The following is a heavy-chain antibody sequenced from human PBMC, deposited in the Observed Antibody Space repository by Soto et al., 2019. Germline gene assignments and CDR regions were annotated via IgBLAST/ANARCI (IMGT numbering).Heavy chain of an antibody. D-gene: IGHD3-16*01. Sequence: QLQLQESGSGLVKPSQTLSLTCAVSGGSISSGGYSWSWIRQPPGKGLEWIGYIHYSGSTYYNPSLKSRVTISLDRSTTQFSLKLSSVTAADTAVYYCARLGGAHYYGMDVWGQGTTVTVSS. J-gene: IGHJ6*02. CDR3: ARLGGAHYYGMDV. CDR1: GGSISSGGYS. V-gene: IGHV4-30-2*01. CDR2: IHYSGST.